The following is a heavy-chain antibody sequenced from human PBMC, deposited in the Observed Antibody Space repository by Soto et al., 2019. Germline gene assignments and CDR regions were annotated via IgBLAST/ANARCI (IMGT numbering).Heavy chain of an antibody. CDR1: GFIFSNYA. CDR3: AGVIDY. V-gene: IGHV3-30*03. CDR2: ISYDGSKR. D-gene: IGHD2-8*01. Sequence: PGGSLRLSCAASGFIFSNYAMHWVRQAPGKGLEWVAVISYDGSKRYYTDSVKGRFTISRDNAKNSLYLQMNSLRAEDTAVYYSAGVIDYCGQGTLVTVSS. J-gene: IGHJ4*02.